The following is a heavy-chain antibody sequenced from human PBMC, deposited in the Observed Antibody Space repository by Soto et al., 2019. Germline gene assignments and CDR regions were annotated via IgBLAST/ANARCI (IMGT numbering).Heavy chain of an antibody. V-gene: IGHV3-23*01. CDR2: ITGAGDNK. D-gene: IGHD3-3*01. CDR1: GFSLSDYS. J-gene: IGHJ4*02. Sequence: EVQLSESGGGFVQPGGSQRLSCEASGFSLSDYSMSWVRQAPGKGLEWVAFITGAGDNKYYADSVKGRFTISRDDSRNHVFLQMTSLRPEDTAIYFCARDTRDCGEWSGVQLWGQGARVPVSS. CDR3: ARDTRDCGEWSGVQL.